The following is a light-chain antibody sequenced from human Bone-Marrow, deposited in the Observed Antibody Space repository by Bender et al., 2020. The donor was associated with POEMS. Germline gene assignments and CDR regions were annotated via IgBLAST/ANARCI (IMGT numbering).Light chain of an antibody. V-gene: IGLV2-14*03. CDR2: DVS. J-gene: IGLJ2*01. CDR3: QSYDSSLSGTNVV. Sequence: QSALTQPASVSGSPGQSITISCTGTSRDIGTYDYVSWYQQHPGKAPKLIIYDVSNRPSGVSHRFSGSKSGTSASLAITGLQAEDEADYYCQSYDSSLSGTNVVFGGGTKLTVL. CDR1: SRDIGTYDY.